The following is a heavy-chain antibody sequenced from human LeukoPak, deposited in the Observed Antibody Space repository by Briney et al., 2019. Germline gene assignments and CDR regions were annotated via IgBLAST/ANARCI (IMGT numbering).Heavy chain of an antibody. CDR2: IKQDGSEK. J-gene: IGHJ6*03. D-gene: IGHD6-6*01. CDR3: ARAGSSSPGYYYYYMDV. V-gene: IGHV3-7*01. CDR1: GFTFSSYW. Sequence: GGSLRLSCAASGFTFSSYWMSWVRQAPGKGLEWVANIKQDGSEKYYVDSVKGRFTISRDNAKNSLYLQMNSLRAEDTAVYYCARAGSSSPGYYYYYMDVWGKGTTVTVSS.